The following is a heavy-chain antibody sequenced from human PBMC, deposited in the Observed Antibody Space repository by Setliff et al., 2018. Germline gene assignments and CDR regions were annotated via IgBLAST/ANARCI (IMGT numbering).Heavy chain of an antibody. V-gene: IGHV3-23*01. CDR1: GFTFSSYA. D-gene: IGHD3-22*01. Sequence: PGGSLRLSCAASGFTFSSYAMSWVRQAPGKGLEWVSAISGSGGSTYYADSVKGRFTISRDNSKNTLYLQMNSLRAEDTAVYYCAKGGGFYYYDSSGYYDYWGQGTLVTVSS. CDR3: AKGGGFYYYDSSGYYDY. J-gene: IGHJ4*02. CDR2: ISGSGGST.